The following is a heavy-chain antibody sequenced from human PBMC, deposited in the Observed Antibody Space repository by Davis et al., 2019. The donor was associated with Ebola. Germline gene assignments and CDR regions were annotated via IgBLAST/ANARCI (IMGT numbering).Heavy chain of an antibody. CDR2: INPNSCGT. D-gene: IGHD2-2*01. CDR1: GYTFTGYY. Sequence: ASVKVSCKASGYTFTGYYMHWVRQAPGQGLEWMGRINPNSCGTNYAQKFQGRVTMTRDTSISTAYMELSRLRSDDTAVYYCARAAGYCISTSCLLFDAFDIWGQGTMVTVSS. J-gene: IGHJ3*02. CDR3: ARAAGYCISTSCLLFDAFDI. V-gene: IGHV1-2*06.